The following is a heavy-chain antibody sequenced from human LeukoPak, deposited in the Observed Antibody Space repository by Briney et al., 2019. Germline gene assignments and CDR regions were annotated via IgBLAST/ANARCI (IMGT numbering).Heavy chain of an antibody. CDR3: AGCAGNSCYFDH. Sequence: GGSLRLSCAASGFSFISYWMSWVRRAPGKGLEWVANIKQDGSAKNYVDSVKGRFTISRDNAKNSLYLQLNSLRAEDTAVYYCAGCAGNSCYFDHWGQGTLVIVSS. D-gene: IGHD1-1*01. CDR1: GFSFISYW. CDR2: IKQDGSAK. J-gene: IGHJ4*02. V-gene: IGHV3-7*01.